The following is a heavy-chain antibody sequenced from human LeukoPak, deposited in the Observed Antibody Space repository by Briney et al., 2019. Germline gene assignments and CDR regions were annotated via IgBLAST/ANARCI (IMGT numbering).Heavy chain of an antibody. V-gene: IGHV3-7*01. CDR1: GFTFSSYW. CDR3: AGRSGSYSGRYYYYMDV. D-gene: IGHD3-10*01. CDR2: IKTDGSQI. J-gene: IGHJ6*03. Sequence: PGGSLRLSCVASGFTFSSYWMTWVRQAPGKGLEWVANIKTDGSQIYYVDSVRGRFTISRDNAKNSLFLQMNSLRVEDTAVYHCAGRSGSYSGRYYYYMDVWGKGTTVTISS.